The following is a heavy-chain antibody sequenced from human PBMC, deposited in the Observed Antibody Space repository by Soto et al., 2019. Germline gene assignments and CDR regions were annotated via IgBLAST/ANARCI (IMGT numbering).Heavy chain of an antibody. J-gene: IGHJ4*02. V-gene: IGHV3-30-3*01. CDR2: ISYDGSNK. D-gene: IGHD3-10*01. CDR3: ARASTMVRGVLDY. CDR1: GFTFSSYA. Sequence: PGGSLRLSCAASGFTFSSYAMHWVRQAPGKGLEWVAVISYDGSNKYYADSVKGRFTISRDNSKNTLYLQMNSLRAEDTAVYYCARASTMVRGVLDYWGQGTQVTVSS.